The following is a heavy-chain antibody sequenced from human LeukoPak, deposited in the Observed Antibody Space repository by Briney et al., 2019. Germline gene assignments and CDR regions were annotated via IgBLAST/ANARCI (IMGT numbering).Heavy chain of an antibody. CDR2: ISSSSSYI. V-gene: IGHV3-21*01. Sequence: GGALRLSCAASGFTSRSYSMNWVRQAPGKGLEWVSSISSSSSYIYYADSVKGRFTISRDNAKNSLYLQMNSLRAEDTAVYYCAREPWMDYWGQGTLVTVSS. CDR3: AREPWMDY. CDR1: GFTSRSYS. J-gene: IGHJ4*02. D-gene: IGHD2-2*03.